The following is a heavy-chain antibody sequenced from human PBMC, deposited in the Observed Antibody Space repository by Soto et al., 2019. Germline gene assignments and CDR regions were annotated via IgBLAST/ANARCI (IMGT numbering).Heavy chain of an antibody. CDR2: IYYSGST. J-gene: IGHJ4*02. CDR1: GGSISSSSYY. V-gene: IGHV4-39*01. Sequence: QLQLQESGPGLVKPSETLSLTCTVSGGSISSSSYYWGWIRQPPGKGLEWIGSIYYSGSTYYNPSLKSRVTISVDTFKNQFSLKLSSVTAADTAVYYCASNYGDYGNYFDYWGQGTLVTVSS. D-gene: IGHD4-17*01. CDR3: ASNYGDYGNYFDY.